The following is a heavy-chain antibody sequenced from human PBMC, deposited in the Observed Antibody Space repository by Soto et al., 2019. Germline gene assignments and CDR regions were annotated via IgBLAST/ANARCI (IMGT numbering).Heavy chain of an antibody. D-gene: IGHD3-9*01. J-gene: IGHJ4*02. V-gene: IGHV3-33*08. Sequence: QVQLVESGGGVVQPGGSLRLSCAASGFTFSYYGFHWVRQAPGKGLEWVAVMHTGGNEKYYVDSVKGRFTVSRDDSRNIVYLEMSGRRAEDTAEYVCARDADTTGHYSHFDLWGRGALVAVS. CDR3: ARDADTTGHYSHFDL. CDR1: GFTFSYYG. CDR2: MHTGGNEK.